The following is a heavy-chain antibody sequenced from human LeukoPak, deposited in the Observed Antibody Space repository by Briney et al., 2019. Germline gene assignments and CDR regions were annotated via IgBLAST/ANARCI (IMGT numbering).Heavy chain of an antibody. CDR2: INPNSGGT. D-gene: IGHD3-10*01. CDR1: GYTFTRYF. Sequence: ASVKVSCKGSGYTFTRYFIHWVRQAPGQEGEWMGWINPNSGGTNYAQKFQGRVTMTRDTSISTAYMELSRLRSDDTAVYYCARVPLPGYYGSGSYTLDAWGQGTLVTVSS. CDR3: ARVPLPGYYGSGSYTLDA. J-gene: IGHJ5*02. V-gene: IGHV1-2*02.